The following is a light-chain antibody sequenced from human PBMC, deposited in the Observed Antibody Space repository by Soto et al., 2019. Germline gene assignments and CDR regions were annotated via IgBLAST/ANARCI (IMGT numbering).Light chain of an antibody. Sequence: QSALTQPASVSGSPGQSIIISCTGTSSDVGGYNYVSWYQHHPGKAPKLMIYEVSNRPSGVSNRFSGSKSGNTASLTISGLQAEDEAEYHCSSYTSSSAYVFGTGTKLTVL. J-gene: IGLJ1*01. CDR1: SSDVGGYNY. CDR2: EVS. V-gene: IGLV2-14*01. CDR3: SSYTSSSAYV.